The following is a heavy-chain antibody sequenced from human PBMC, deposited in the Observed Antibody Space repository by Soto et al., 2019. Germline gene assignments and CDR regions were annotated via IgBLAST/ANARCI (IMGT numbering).Heavy chain of an antibody. CDR2: IKEDGSEK. CDR1: GFSFSNFW. CDR3: ARDPVDFDY. Sequence: EVQLVESGGGLVQPGESLRLSCAASGFSFSNFWMSWVRQAPGKGLEWVANIKEDGSEKNYVDSVKGRFTISRDNAKNSLYLQMNSLRAEDTAVYYCARDPVDFDYWGQGTLVTVSS. V-gene: IGHV3-7*01. J-gene: IGHJ4*02.